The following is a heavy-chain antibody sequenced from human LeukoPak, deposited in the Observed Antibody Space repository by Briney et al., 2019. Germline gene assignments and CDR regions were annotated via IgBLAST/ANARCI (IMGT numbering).Heavy chain of an antibody. CDR2: IYYSGNT. Sequence: SETLSLTCTVSGGSISSSNYYWGWIRQPPGKGLEWIGSIYYSGNTYYNPSLKSRVTISVDTSKDQFSLKLTSVTAADTAVYYCAHFKGGSFDFWGQGTMVTVSS. CDR1: GGSISSSNYY. D-gene: IGHD1-26*01. CDR3: AHFKGGSFDF. V-gene: IGHV4-39*01. J-gene: IGHJ3*01.